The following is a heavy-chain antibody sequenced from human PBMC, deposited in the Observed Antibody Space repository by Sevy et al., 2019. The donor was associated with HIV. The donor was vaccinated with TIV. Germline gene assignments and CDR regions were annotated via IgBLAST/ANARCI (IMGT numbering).Heavy chain of an antibody. J-gene: IGHJ4*02. CDR2: ITSTSSYI. D-gene: IGHD6-19*01. CDR3: ARARLDGSGWALDY. CDR1: GFTFSSHS. Sequence: GGSLRLSCAASGFTFSSHSMTWVRQAPGKGLEWVSSITSTSSYIYYADSVKGRFTISRDNAKNSLYQQMNSVRAEDTAVFYCARARLDGSGWALDYWGQGTLVTVSS. V-gene: IGHV3-21*01.